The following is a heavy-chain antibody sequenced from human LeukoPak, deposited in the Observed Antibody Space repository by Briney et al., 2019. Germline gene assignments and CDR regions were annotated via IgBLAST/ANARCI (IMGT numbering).Heavy chain of an antibody. Sequence: SGGSLRLSCAASGFTFSSYAMSGVRQAPGKGLEWGSAISGSGGSTYYADSVKGRFTISRDNSKNTLYLQMNSLRAEDRAVYYCAKSSHYYDSSGRGYMDVWGKGTTVTVSS. J-gene: IGHJ6*03. CDR1: GFTFSSYA. CDR3: AKSSHYYDSSGRGYMDV. D-gene: IGHD3-22*01. V-gene: IGHV3-23*01. CDR2: ISGSGGST.